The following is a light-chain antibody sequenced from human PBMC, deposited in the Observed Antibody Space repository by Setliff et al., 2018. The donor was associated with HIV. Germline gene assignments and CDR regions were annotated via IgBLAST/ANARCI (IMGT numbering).Light chain of an antibody. V-gene: IGLV2-23*02. Sequence: QSALAQPASVSGSPGQSITISCTGTSSDVGGYNYVSWYQRHPGKAPKLMIYDVSKRPSGVSNRFSGSKSGTTASLTISGLQADDEAIYYCSSSTRSPTFLVFATGTKVTVL. CDR2: DVS. J-gene: IGLJ1*01. CDR1: SSDVGGYNY. CDR3: SSSTRSPTFLV.